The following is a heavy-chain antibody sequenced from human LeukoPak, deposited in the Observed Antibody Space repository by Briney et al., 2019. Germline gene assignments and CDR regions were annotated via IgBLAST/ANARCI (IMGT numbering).Heavy chain of an antibody. D-gene: IGHD2-21*01. CDR3: ARDQRPYCGGECYCAIDL. Sequence: PGGSLRLSCEASGFTFSSHSMTWVRQAPGKTLEWISYIGHTGSPAHYADSVRARFTISRDNDKNSLYLQMNSLAVEDTAVYYCARDQRPYCGGECYCAIDLWGRGTLVTVSS. V-gene: IGHV3-48*01. J-gene: IGHJ3*01. CDR2: IGHTGSPA. CDR1: GFTFSSHS.